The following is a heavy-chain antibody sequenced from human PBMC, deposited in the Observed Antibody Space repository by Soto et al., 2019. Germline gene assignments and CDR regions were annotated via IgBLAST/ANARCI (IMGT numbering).Heavy chain of an antibody. CDR2: IRNKANSYTT. Sequence: GALRLSCAASGFTFSDHYMDWVRHAPGRGLEWVGRIRNKANSYTTQYAASAKGRFTISRDDSENSLYLQMNSLKTEDTAVYSCARVKVRIVISIVHYCGQGT. CDR3: ARVKVRIVISIVHY. V-gene: IGHV3-72*01. D-gene: IGHD2-21*01. CDR1: GFTFSDHY. J-gene: IGHJ4*02.